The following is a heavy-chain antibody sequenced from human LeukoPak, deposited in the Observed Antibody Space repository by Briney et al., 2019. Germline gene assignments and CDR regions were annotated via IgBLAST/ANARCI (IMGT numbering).Heavy chain of an antibody. CDR1: GYTFRNYY. J-gene: IGHJ4*02. CDR2: INPTGTGT. Sequence: GASVKVSCKASGYTFRNYYMHWVRQAPGQGLEWMGLINPTGTGTNYAQKFRGRVTLTRDTSTTTVYMELSSLRSEASAVYYCAREESGGYFDYWGQGTLVTVSS. V-gene: IGHV1-46*01. D-gene: IGHD2-8*02. CDR3: AREESGGYFDY.